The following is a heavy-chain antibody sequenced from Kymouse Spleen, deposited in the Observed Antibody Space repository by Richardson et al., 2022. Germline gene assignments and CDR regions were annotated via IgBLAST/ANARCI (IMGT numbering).Heavy chain of an antibody. V-gene: IGHV3-9*01. D-gene: IGHD1-20*01,IGHD1-7*01. CDR3: AKDMGNWNLFDY. CDR2: ISWNSGSI. J-gene: IGHJ4*02. CDR1: GFTFDDYA. Sequence: EVQLVESGGGLVQPGRSLRLSCAASGFTFDDYAMHWVRQAPGKGLEWVSGISWNSGSIGYADSVKGRFTISRDNAKNSLYLQMNSLRAEDTALYYCAKDMGNWNLFDYWGQGTLVTVSS.